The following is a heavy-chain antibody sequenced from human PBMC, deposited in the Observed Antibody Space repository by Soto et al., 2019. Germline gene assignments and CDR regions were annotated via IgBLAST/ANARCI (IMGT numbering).Heavy chain of an antibody. D-gene: IGHD1-7*01. V-gene: IGHV6-1*01. CDR1: GDTVSSNSAA. CDR2: TYYRSRWYN. CDR3: AGTTSLQSPYMDV. Sequence: PSPTLSLTCAISGDTVSSNSAAWNWIRQSPSRGLEWLGRTYYRSRWYNDYAVSVKSRITVNPDTSKNQFSLHLNSVTPEDTAVYYCAGTTSLQSPYMDVWGKGTTVTVSS. J-gene: IGHJ6*03.